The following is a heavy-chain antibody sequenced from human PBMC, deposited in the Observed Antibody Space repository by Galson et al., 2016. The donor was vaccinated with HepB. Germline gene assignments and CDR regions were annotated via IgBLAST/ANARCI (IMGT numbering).Heavy chain of an antibody. CDR3: ARSSGSFYWGREYYFDN. Sequence: SVKVSCKAPGYTFTSYAMHWVRQAPGQRLEWMGWINAGNGNTKYSQKFQGRVTITRDTSASTAYMEVSSLRSEDTAVYYCARSSGSFYWGREYYFDNWGQGTLVTVSS. CDR2: INAGNGNT. D-gene: IGHD1-26*01. J-gene: IGHJ4*02. V-gene: IGHV1-3*01. CDR1: GYTFTSYA.